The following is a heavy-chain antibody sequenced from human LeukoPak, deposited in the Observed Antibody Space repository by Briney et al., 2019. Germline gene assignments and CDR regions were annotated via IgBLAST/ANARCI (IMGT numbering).Heavy chain of an antibody. J-gene: IGHJ4*02. Sequence: GGSLRLSCAASGFNFNNFGMHWVRQAPGKGLEWVAIITFDGGNKYYIDSVQGRFTISRDNSKNTVYLQMDSLRPEDTAVYYCAKDKSYGSGIDHWGQGALVTASS. D-gene: IGHD5-24*01. V-gene: IGHV3-30*02. CDR3: AKDKSYGSGIDH. CDR2: ITFDGGNK. CDR1: GFNFNNFG.